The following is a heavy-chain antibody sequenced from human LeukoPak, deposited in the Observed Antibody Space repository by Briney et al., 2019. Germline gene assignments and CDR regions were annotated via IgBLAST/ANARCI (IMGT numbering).Heavy chain of an antibody. CDR3: ARARRRYDSTANRYYYYMDV. J-gene: IGHJ6*03. Sequence: SETLSLTCAVYGGSFSGYYWSWIRQPPGKGLEWIGEINYSGTTKNNPSLKSRVSISLDTSKNQFSLKLRYMAAADTAVYFCARARRRYDSTANRYYYYMDVWGKGNTVTESS. V-gene: IGHV4-34*01. CDR1: GGSFSGYY. D-gene: IGHD3-22*01. CDR2: INYSGTT.